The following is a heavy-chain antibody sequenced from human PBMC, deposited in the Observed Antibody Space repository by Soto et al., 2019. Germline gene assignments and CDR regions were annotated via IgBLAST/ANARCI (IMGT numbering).Heavy chain of an antibody. Sequence: GASVKVSCMTSASTFSNFAISWVRQAPGQGLEWLGGIIPMYDSVSYAQKSQGRVTITADKFTGTDYMELSSLRYEDTAIYFFAASNFQYGVSGYFHFDYWGQGTPVTVSS. J-gene: IGHJ4*02. D-gene: IGHD3-3*01. V-gene: IGHV1-69*06. CDR2: IIPMYDSV. CDR1: ASTFSNFA. CDR3: AASNFQYGVSGYFHFDY.